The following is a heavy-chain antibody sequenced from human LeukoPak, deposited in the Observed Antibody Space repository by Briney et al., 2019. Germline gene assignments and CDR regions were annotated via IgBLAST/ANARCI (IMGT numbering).Heavy chain of an antibody. V-gene: IGHV4-34*01. CDR3: ARHGPPRAGWGRKYYYMDV. Sequence: SETLSLTCAVYGGSFSTYYWSWIRQPPGKGLEWIGEINHSGRTNYNPSLKNRVTISVDTSKNQFSLKLSSVTAADTAVYYCARHGPPRAGWGRKYYYMDVWGKGTTVTISS. CDR1: GGSFSTYY. D-gene: IGHD3-16*01. CDR2: INHSGRT. J-gene: IGHJ6*03.